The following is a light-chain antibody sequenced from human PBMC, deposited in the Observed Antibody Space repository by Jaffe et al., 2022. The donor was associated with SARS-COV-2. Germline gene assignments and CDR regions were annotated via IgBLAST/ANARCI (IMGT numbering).Light chain of an antibody. J-gene: IGKJ1*01. CDR2: LGS. CDR3: MQRLQTPWT. Sequence: DIVMTQSPLSLPVTPGEPASISCRSSQSLLHNNGNNFLDWYLQKPGQSPQLLIYLGSNRASGVPDRFSGGTSGTDFTLKISRVEAEDVGVYYCMQRLQTPWTFGQGTKVEIK. CDR1: QSLLHNNGNNF. V-gene: IGKV2-28*01.